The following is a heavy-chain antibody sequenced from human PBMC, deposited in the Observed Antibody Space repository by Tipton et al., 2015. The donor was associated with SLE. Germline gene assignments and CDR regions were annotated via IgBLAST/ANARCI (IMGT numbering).Heavy chain of an antibody. CDR3: SRVNPKYCAGECYSFEYYYTLDV. Sequence: TLSLTCTVSGGSISSSSYYWGWIRQPPGKGLEWIGSISYSGGSYYNPSLKSRVTISVDTSKSQFSLKLTSATAADTAVYYCSRVNPKYCAGECYSFEYYYTLDVWGQGTTVTVSS. V-gene: IGHV4-39*01. CDR1: GGSISSSSYY. CDR2: ISYSGGS. D-gene: IGHD2-21*01. J-gene: IGHJ6*02.